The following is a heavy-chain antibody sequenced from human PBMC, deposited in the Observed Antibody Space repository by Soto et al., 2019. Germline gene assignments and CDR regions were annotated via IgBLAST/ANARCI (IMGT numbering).Heavy chain of an antibody. CDR2: IIPISETT. CDR3: ARSQGSSTSLESYYYYYYGMDV. CDR1: GGTFSSYA. J-gene: IGHJ6*02. V-gene: IGHV1-69*01. D-gene: IGHD2-2*01. Sequence: QVQLVQSGAEVKKPGSSVKVSCKASGGTFSSYAISWVRQAPGQGLEWMGGIIPISETTNYAQKFQGRVTITADESKSTAYMELCSLRSEDTAVYYCARSQGSSTSLESYYYYYYGMDVWGQGTTVTVSS.